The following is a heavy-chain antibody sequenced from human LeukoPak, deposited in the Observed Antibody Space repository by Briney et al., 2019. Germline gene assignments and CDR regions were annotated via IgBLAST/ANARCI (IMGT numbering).Heavy chain of an antibody. Sequence: SETLSLTCTVSGGSISSYYLSWIRQPPGKGLEWIGYIHYSGSNNYNPPLKSRVTISVDTSKNQFSLKLRSVTASDTAVYYCARVGEMATAYNFDYWGQGTLVTVSS. CDR2: IHYSGSN. V-gene: IGHV4-59*01. J-gene: IGHJ4*02. CDR1: GGSISSYY. CDR3: ARVGEMATAYNFDY. D-gene: IGHD5-24*01.